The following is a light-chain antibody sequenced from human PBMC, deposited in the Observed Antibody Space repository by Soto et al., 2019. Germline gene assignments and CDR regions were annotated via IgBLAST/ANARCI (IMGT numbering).Light chain of an antibody. Sequence: QSALTQPASVSGTPGQSITISCTGSNSDVGIYDFVSWYQHHPGRAPKLIVSEVSHRPSGVSNRFSGSKSGNTASLTISGLQAQDEADYFCSSYTSAKSCVFGTGTKLTVL. J-gene: IGLJ1*01. V-gene: IGLV2-14*01. CDR1: NSDVGIYDF. CDR3: SSYTSAKSCV. CDR2: EVS.